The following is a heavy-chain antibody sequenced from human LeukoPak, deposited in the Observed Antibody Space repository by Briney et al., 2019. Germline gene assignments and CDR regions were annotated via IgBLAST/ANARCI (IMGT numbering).Heavy chain of an antibody. CDR2: IYYSGST. Sequence: SQTLSLTCTVSGGSISSGGYYWSWIRQHPGKGLEWIGYIYYSGSTYYNPSLKSRVTISVDTSKNQFSLKLSSVTAADTAVYYCARGRGRGVIANFDYWGQGTLVTVSS. CDR1: GGSISSGGYY. V-gene: IGHV4-31*03. CDR3: ARGRGRGVIANFDY. D-gene: IGHD3-10*01. J-gene: IGHJ4*02.